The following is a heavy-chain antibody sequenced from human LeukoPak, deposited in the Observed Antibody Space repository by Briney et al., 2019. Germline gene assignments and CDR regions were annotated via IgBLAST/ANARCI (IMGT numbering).Heavy chain of an antibody. Sequence: SQTLSLTCTVSGGSISSSSYYWGWIRQPPGKGLEWIGSIYYSGSTYYNPSLKSRVTISVDTSKNQFSLKLSSVTAADTAVYYCARDSPLVVVAARNYFDYWGQGTLVTASS. V-gene: IGHV4-39*07. CDR2: IYYSGST. CDR1: GGSISSSSYY. CDR3: ARDSPLVVVAARNYFDY. J-gene: IGHJ4*02. D-gene: IGHD2-15*01.